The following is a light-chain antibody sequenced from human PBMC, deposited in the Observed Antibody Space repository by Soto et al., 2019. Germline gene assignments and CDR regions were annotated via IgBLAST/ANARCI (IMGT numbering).Light chain of an antibody. CDR1: SSNIGGNA. V-gene: IGLV1-44*01. CDR3: AAWDDSLSGYV. CDR2: SNN. Sequence: QSLLTQPPSASGTPGQRVTISCSGSSSNIGGNAVNWYQQLPGTTPKLLIYSNNQRPSGVPDRFSGSKSGTSASLAIIGLQSEDEADYYCAAWDDSLSGYVFGTGTKLTVL. J-gene: IGLJ1*01.